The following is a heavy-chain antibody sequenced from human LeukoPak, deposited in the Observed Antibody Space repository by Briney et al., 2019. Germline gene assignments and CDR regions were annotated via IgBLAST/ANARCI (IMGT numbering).Heavy chain of an antibody. CDR2: IKQDGSEK. J-gene: IGHJ6*03. Sequence: GGSLRLSCAASGFTFSSYWMSWVRQVPGKGLEWVAKIKQDGSEKYYVDSVKGRFTISRDNAKNSLYLQMNSLRAEDTAVYYCARVITSVPADDNYYYYMDVWGKGTTVTVSS. V-gene: IGHV3-7*01. CDR1: GFTFSSYW. D-gene: IGHD2-2*01. CDR3: ARVITSVPADDNYYYYMDV.